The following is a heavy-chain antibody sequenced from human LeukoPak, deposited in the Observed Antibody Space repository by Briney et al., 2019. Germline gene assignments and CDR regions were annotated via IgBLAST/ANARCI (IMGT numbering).Heavy chain of an antibody. J-gene: IGHJ5*02. D-gene: IGHD3-10*01. CDR3: ARGKKWFGESTPLFWLDP. CDR2: MNPDSGNT. V-gene: IGHV1-8*03. CDR1: GYIFTNYG. Sequence: ASVTVSCKASGYIFTNYGISWVRQAPGQGLEWMGWMNPDSGNTDYAQKFQGRVTFSRNTSISTAYMELSSLTYEDTAVYYCARGKKWFGESTPLFWLDPWGQGTLVTVSS.